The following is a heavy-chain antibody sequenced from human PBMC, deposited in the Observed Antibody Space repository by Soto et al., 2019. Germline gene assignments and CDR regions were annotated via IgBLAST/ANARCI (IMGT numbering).Heavy chain of an antibody. Sequence: WGSLRLSCAASGFTFSSYAITWVCQAPGKGLEWVSAISGSGGSTYYADSVKGRFTISRDNSKNTLYLQMNSLRAEDTAVYYCAKDGGGSCYYGGFCSYMDIWGKGTTVTVSS. CDR2: ISGSGGST. CDR3: AKDGGGSCYYGGFCSYMDI. CDR1: GFTFSSYA. V-gene: IGHV3-23*01. J-gene: IGHJ6*03. D-gene: IGHD2-15*01.